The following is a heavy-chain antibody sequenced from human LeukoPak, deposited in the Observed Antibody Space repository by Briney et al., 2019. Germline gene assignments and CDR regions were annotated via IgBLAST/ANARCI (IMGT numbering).Heavy chain of an antibody. D-gene: IGHD6-6*01. V-gene: IGHV3-30*18. J-gene: IGHJ4*02. Sequence: GGSLRLSCAASGFTFSSYGMHWVRQAPGKGLEWVAVISYDGSNKYYADSVKGRFTIPRDNSKNTLYLQMNSLRAEDTAAYYCAKWADSSVDYWGQGTLVTVSS. CDR3: AKWADSSVDY. CDR1: GFTFSSYG. CDR2: ISYDGSNK.